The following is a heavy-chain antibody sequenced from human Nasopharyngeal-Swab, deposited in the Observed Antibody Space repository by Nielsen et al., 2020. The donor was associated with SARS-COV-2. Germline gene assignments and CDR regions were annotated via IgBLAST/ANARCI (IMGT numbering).Heavy chain of an antibody. CDR1: GFTFSSYS. CDR3: TRNHLGLGI. CDR2: INVDGSSI. J-gene: IGHJ3*02. V-gene: IGHV3-74*01. D-gene: IGHD3-16*01. Sequence: GGSLRLSCVAYGFTFSSYSMYWVRQAPGQGLVCVSQINVDGSSINCADSVKGRFTTSRDNAKNTLYLQMNSLRAEDTAVYYCTRNHLGLGIWGQGTVVTVSS.